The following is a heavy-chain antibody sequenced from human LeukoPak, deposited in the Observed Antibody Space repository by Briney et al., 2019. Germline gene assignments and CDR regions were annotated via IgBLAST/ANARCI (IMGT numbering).Heavy chain of an antibody. CDR2: ISSSSSYI. J-gene: IGHJ4*02. CDR1: GFTFSSYS. V-gene: IGHV3-21*01. CDR3: ARSRSGTTGY. D-gene: IGHD1-7*01. Sequence: GGSLRLSCAASGFTFSSYSMNWVRQAPGKGLEWVSSISSSSSYIYYADSVKGRFTISRDNAKNSLYLQMNSLRAEDTAVCYCARSRSGTTGYWGQGTLVTVSS.